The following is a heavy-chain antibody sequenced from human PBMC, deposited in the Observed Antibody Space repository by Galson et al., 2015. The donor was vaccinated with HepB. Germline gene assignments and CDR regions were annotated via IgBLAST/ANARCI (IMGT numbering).Heavy chain of an antibody. D-gene: IGHD2-15*01. CDR2: ISSNGGST. Sequence: LRLSCAASGFTFSSYAMHWVRQAPGKGLEYVSAISSNGGSTYYADSVKGRFTISRDNSKNTLYLQMSSLRAEDTAVYYCVKGVVRLRDYWGQGTLVTVSS. J-gene: IGHJ4*02. V-gene: IGHV3-64D*06. CDR1: GFTFSSYA. CDR3: VKGVVRLRDY.